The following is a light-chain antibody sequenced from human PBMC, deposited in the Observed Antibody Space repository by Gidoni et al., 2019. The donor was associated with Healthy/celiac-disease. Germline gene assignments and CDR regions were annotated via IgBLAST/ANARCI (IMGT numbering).Light chain of an antibody. J-gene: IGLJ3*02. Sequence: QSVLPQPPSASGTPGQTVTISCSGSSSNIGINYVYWYQQLPGTAPKLLIYRNNQRPSGVPDRFSGSKSGTSASLAISGLRSEDEADYYCAAWDDSLSGPRVFGGGTKLTVL. CDR3: AAWDDSLSGPRV. CDR1: SSNIGINY. CDR2: RNN. V-gene: IGLV1-47*01.